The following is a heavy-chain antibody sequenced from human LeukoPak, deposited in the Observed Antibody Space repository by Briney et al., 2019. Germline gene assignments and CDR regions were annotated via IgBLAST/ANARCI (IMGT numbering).Heavy chain of an antibody. Sequence: SETLSLTCTVSGGSISSYYWSWIRQPPGKGPEWIGYISYSGITNYNPSLKSRVIISVDTSKNQFSLELSSVTAADTAVYYCAREGTSGTHLNWFDPWGQGTLVTVSS. V-gene: IGHV4-59*12. CDR1: GGSISSYY. CDR2: ISYSGIT. D-gene: IGHD1-1*01. J-gene: IGHJ5*02. CDR3: AREGTSGTHLNWFDP.